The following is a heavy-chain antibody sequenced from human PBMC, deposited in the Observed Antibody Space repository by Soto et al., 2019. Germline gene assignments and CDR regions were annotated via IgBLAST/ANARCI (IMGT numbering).Heavy chain of an antibody. J-gene: IGHJ4*02. CDR3: ARGGATIFGVIDF. CDR1: GYSFFSYY. CDR2: FLASGGNT. Sequence: GASVKVSCKASGYSFFSYYIHWVRQAPGQGLEWMGRFLASGGNTDYAQRVRGRVSMTRDTSSTNTVSLELTSLTSDGTAVYYCARGGATIFGVIDFWGQGTRVTVSS. V-gene: IGHV1-46*01. D-gene: IGHD3-3*02.